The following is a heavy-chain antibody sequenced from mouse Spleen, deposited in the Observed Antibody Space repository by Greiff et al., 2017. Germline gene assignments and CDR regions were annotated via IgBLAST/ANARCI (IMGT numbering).Heavy chain of an antibody. D-gene: IGHD1-1*01. V-gene: IGHV1-69*02. CDR2: IDPSDSYT. CDR1: GYTFTSYW. J-gene: IGHJ2*01. CDR3: AGALRRGFDY. Sequence: QVQLQQPGTELVKPGASVKLSCKASGYTFTSYWMHWVKQRPGQGLEWIGEIDPSDSYTNYNQKFKGKATLTVDKSSSTAYMQLSSLTSEDSAVYYCAGALRRGFDYWGQGTTLTVSS.